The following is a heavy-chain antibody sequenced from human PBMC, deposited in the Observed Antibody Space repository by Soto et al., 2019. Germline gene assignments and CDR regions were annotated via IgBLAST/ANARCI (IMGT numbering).Heavy chain of an antibody. CDR1: GGSISSSSYY. CDR3: ARFVLSRSCSGGSCYSGSYYYYYYMDV. V-gene: IGHV4-39*01. D-gene: IGHD2-15*01. Sequence: NPSETLSLTCTVSGGSISSSSYYWGGIRQPPGKGLEWIGSIYYSGSTYYNPSLKSRVTISVDTSKNQFSLKLSSVTAADTAVYYCARFVLSRSCSGGSCYSGSYYYYYYMDVWGKGTTVTVSS. J-gene: IGHJ6*03. CDR2: IYYSGST.